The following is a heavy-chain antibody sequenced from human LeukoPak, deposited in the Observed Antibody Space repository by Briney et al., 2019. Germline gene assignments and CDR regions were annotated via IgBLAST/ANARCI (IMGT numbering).Heavy chain of an antibody. CDR1: GDTFSSYA. V-gene: IGHV1-46*01. Sequence: GASVKVSCKASGDTFSSYAISWVRQAPGQGLEWMGIINPSGGSTSYAQKFQGRVTMTRDTSASTAYMELSSLRSEDTAVYYCARFSRTTFGGVIARSNWFDPWGQGTLVTVSS. D-gene: IGHD3-16*02. J-gene: IGHJ5*02. CDR3: ARFSRTTFGGVIARSNWFDP. CDR2: INPSGGST.